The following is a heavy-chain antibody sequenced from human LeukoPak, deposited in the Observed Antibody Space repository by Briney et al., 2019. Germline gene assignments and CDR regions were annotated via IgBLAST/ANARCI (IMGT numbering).Heavy chain of an antibody. V-gene: IGHV4-34*01. CDR2: INHSGST. Sequence: SETLSLTCAVYGGSFSGYYWSWIRQPPGKGLEWIGEINHSGSTNYNPSLKSRVTISLDTSKDQFSLKLSSVTAADTAVYYCARVRDSSGWYSVDYWGQGTLVTVSS. CDR1: GGSFSGYY. D-gene: IGHD6-19*01. J-gene: IGHJ4*02. CDR3: ARVRDSSGWYSVDY.